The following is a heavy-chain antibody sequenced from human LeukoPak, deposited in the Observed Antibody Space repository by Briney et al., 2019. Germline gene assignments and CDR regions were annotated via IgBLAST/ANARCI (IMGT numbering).Heavy chain of an antibody. CDR1: GYTFTGYY. Sequence: GASMKVSCKASGYTFTGYYMHWVRQAPGQGLEWMGWINPNSGGTKYAQKFQGRVTTSRDTSISTAYMELSRLRSDDTAVYYCAREIGSFLQGKHFDYWGQGTLVTVSS. J-gene: IGHJ4*02. CDR2: INPNSGGT. CDR3: AREIGSFLQGKHFDY. D-gene: IGHD4-11*01. V-gene: IGHV1-2*02.